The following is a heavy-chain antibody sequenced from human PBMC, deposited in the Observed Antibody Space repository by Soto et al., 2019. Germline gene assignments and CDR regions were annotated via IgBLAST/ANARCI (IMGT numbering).Heavy chain of an antibody. D-gene: IGHD6-6*01. CDR1: GGSISSYY. CDR3: ASDRHNNFFDP. J-gene: IGHJ5*02. V-gene: IGHV4-59*12. CDR2: IYYSGST. Sequence: PSETLSLTCTVSGGSISSYYWSWIRQPPGKGLEWIGYIYYSGSTNYNPSLKSRVTISVDTSKNQFSLKLSSVTAADTAIYYCASDRHNNFFDPWGQGTLVTVSS.